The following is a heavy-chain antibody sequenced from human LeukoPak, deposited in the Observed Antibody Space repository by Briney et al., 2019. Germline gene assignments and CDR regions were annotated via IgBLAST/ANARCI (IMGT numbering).Heavy chain of an antibody. J-gene: IGHJ4*02. Sequence: ASVTVSCKASGYTFTSYYMHWVRQAPGQGLEWMGIINPSGGSTSYAQKFQGRVTMTRDMSTSTVYMELSSLRSEDTAVYYCAREGGDIVVVPAAIGFADWGQGTLVTVSS. CDR2: INPSGGST. CDR1: GYTFTSYY. V-gene: IGHV1-46*01. D-gene: IGHD2-2*01. CDR3: AREGGDIVVVPAAIGFAD.